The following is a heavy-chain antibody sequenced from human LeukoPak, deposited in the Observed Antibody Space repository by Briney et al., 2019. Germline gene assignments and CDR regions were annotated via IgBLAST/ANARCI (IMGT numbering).Heavy chain of an antibody. CDR2: ISYDGSNK. V-gene: IGHV3-30-3*01. CDR3: AREPDKTYYYDSSGYYYD. Sequence: PGGSLRLSCATSGFTFSTYWMHWVRQAPGKGLEWVAVISYDGSNKYYADSVKGRFTISRDNSKNTLYPQMNSLRAEDTAVYYCAREPDKTYYYDSSGYYYDWGQGTLVTVSS. D-gene: IGHD3-22*01. CDR1: GFTFSTYW. J-gene: IGHJ4*02.